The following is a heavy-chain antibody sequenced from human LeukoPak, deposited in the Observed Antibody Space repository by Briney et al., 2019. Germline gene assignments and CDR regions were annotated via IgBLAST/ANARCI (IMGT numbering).Heavy chain of an antibody. D-gene: IGHD1-26*01. CDR3: AAGIVGDRGW. Sequence: ASVKVSCKASGYTFTSYAMNWVRQAPGQGLEWVGRIVVGSGNTIYAQKFQDRVTVTRDISTNTAYMELRSLRFEDTAVYYCAAGIVGDRGWWGQGTLVTVSS. CDR2: IVVGSGNT. CDR1: GYTFTSYA. V-gene: IGHV1-58*02. J-gene: IGHJ4*02.